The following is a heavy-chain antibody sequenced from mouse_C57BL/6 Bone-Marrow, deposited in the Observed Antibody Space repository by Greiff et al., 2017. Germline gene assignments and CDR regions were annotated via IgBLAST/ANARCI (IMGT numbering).Heavy chain of an antibody. Sequence: VQGVESGAELARPGASVKLSCKASGYTFTSYGISWVKQRTGQGLEWIGEIYPRSGNTYYNEKFKGKATLTADKSSSTAYMELRSLTSEDSAVFFCARPVDGYYGYWGQGTTLTVSS. D-gene: IGHD2-3*01. CDR3: ARPVDGYYGY. J-gene: IGHJ2*01. CDR2: IYPRSGNT. V-gene: IGHV1-81*01. CDR1: GYTFTSYG.